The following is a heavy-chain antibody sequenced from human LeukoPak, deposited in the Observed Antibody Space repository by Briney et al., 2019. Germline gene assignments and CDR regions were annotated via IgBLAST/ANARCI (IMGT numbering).Heavy chain of an antibody. V-gene: IGHV4-59*08. J-gene: IGHJ4*02. Sequence: KSSETLSLTCTVSGGSISSYYWSWIRQPPGKGLEWIGYIYYSGSTNYNPSLKSRVTISVDTSKNQFSLKLSSVTAADTAVYYCARHSKGYGIFDYWGQGTLVTVSS. CDR1: GGSISSYY. CDR2: IYYSGST. CDR3: ARHSKGYGIFDY. D-gene: IGHD5-18*01.